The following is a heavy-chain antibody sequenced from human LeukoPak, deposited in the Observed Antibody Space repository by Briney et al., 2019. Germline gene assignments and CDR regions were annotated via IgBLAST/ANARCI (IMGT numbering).Heavy chain of an antibody. CDR1: GYSFTSYW. V-gene: IGHV5-51*01. J-gene: IGHJ4*02. D-gene: IGHD3-9*01. CDR2: IYPGGFDT. CDR3: TRSPDIDILTGYSRYYFDY. Sequence: GESLKISCKGSGYSFTSYWIGWVRQMPGKGLEWMGIIYPGGFDTRYSPSFQGQGTISADKSISTAYLQWNSLKASDTAIYYCTRSPDIDILTGYSRYYFDYWGQGTLVTVSS.